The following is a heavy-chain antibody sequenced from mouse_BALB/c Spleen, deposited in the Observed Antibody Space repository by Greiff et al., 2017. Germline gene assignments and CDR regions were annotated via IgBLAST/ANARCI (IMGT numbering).Heavy chain of an antibody. CDR3: ARCYGSPDY. J-gene: IGHJ2*01. Sequence: VQLQQSGAELARPGASVKLSCKASGYTFTSYWMQWVKQRPGQGLEWIGAIYPGDGDTRYTQKFKGKATLTADKSSSTAYMQLSSLASEDSAVYYCARCYGSPDYWGQGTTLTVSS. CDR1: GYTFTSYW. CDR2: IYPGDGDT. V-gene: IGHV1-87*01. D-gene: IGHD1-1*01.